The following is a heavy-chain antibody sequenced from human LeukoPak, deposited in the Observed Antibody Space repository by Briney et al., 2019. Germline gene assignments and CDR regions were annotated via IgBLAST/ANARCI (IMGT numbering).Heavy chain of an antibody. J-gene: IGHJ4*02. CDR2: INHSGST. V-gene: IGHV4-34*01. Sequence: SETLSLTCAVYGCSFSGYYWSWIRQPPGKGLEWIGEINHSGSTNYNPSLKRRVTISVDTSKNQSSLKLSSVTAADTAVYYCASDTEGAIDYWGQGTLVTVSS. D-gene: IGHD1-26*01. CDR3: ASDTEGAIDY. CDR1: GCSFSGYY.